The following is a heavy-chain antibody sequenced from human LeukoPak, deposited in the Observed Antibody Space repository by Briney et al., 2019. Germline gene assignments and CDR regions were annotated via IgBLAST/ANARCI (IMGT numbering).Heavy chain of an antibody. J-gene: IGHJ6*02. Sequence: PGGSLRLSCAASGFTFSSYAMSWVRQSPGKGLEWVSTITSTGDSTYYADSVKGRFTISRDNSKNTLYLQMNSLRAEDTAVYYCAKVLRYFMDVWGQGTTVTVSS. CDR2: ITSTGDST. V-gene: IGHV3-23*01. D-gene: IGHD3-9*01. CDR1: GFTFSSYA. CDR3: AKVLRYFMDV.